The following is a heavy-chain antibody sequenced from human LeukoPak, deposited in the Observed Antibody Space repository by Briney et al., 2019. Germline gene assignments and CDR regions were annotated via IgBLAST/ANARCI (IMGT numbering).Heavy chain of an antibody. J-gene: IGHJ3*02. D-gene: IGHD4-23*01. CDR2: ISSSSSYI. V-gene: IGHV3-21*01. Sequence: PGGSLRLSCAASGFTFSSYSMNWVRQAPGKGLEWVSSISSSSSYIYYADSVKGRFTISRDNAKNSLYLQMNSLRAEDTAVYYCARDLGLTVVTRRTGKAFDIWGQGTMVTVSS. CDR3: ARDLGLTVVTRRTGKAFDI. CDR1: GFTFSSYS.